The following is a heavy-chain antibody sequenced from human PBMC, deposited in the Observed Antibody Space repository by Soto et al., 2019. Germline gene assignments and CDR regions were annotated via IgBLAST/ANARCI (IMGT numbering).Heavy chain of an antibody. D-gene: IGHD3-10*01. CDR1: GGSISSYY. J-gene: IGHJ6*02. CDR3: ARGRGSGSSFYYYGMDV. CDR2: IYYSGST. Sequence: PSETLSLTCTVSGGSISSYYWSWIQQPPGKGLEWIGYIYYSGSTNYNPSLKSRVTISVDTSKNQFSLKLSSVTAADTAVYYCARGRGSGSSFYYYGMDVWGQGTTVTVSS. V-gene: IGHV4-59*01.